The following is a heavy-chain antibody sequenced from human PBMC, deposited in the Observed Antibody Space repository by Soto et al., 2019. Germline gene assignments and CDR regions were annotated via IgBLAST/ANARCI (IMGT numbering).Heavy chain of an antibody. D-gene: IGHD4-17*01. V-gene: IGHV3-33*06. CDR3: ANDYGDWKGLYYYGMDV. CDR2: IWYNGSDK. Sequence: QVQLVESGGGVVQPGRSLRLSGAASGFTFSSFGMHWVRQAPGNGLEGVAVIWYNGSDKKYADTVKGRFTICRDNSEKTRYLQLKSLRAEDTAVYYCANDYGDWKGLYYYGMDVWGQETTVTVSS. J-gene: IGHJ6*02. CDR1: GFTFSSFG.